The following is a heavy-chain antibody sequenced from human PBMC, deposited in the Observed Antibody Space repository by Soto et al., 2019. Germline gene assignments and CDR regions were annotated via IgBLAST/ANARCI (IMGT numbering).Heavy chain of an antibody. CDR1: GFTFSDYY. D-gene: IGHD2-2*01. J-gene: IGHJ6*02. V-gene: IGHV3-11*01. CDR2: ISSSGSTI. Sequence: QVQLVESGGGLVKPGGSLRLSCAASGFTFSDYYMSWIRQAPGQGLEWVSYISSSGSTIYYADSVKGRFTISWDNAKNSLGLQMRCLRAEDTAVYYCSIGVVVPAATLYYYYGMDFWGQGTTVTVSS. CDR3: SIGVVVPAATLYYYYGMDF.